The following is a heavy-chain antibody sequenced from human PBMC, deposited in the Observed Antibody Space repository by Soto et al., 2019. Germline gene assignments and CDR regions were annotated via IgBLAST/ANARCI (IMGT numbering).Heavy chain of an antibody. CDR2: IKEDGGGK. D-gene: IGHD3-22*01. CDR1: GFTFSRHW. Sequence: GGSLRLSCAASGFTFSRHWMSWVRQAPGKGLKWVANIKEDGGGKKYRDSVKGRFTISRDNAKNSVYLQLNRLRVEDTAVYYCARSSHDDSSGYYTGYWGQGTLVTVCS. V-gene: IGHV3-7*05. J-gene: IGHJ4*02. CDR3: ARSSHDDSSGYYTGY.